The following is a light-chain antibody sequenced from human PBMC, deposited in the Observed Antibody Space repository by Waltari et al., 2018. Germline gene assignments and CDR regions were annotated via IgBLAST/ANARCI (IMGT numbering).Light chain of an antibody. J-gene: IGLJ2*01. CDR1: SSDVGNYDL. CDR2: EVT. V-gene: IGLV2-23*02. Sequence: QSALTQPASVSGPPGQSITISCTGTSSDVGNYDLVSWYQQHPGKAPKLMIYEVTKRPSWVSNRFSGSKSGNTASLTVSGLQAEDEADYYCCSYAGSGTLVFGGGTKLTVL. CDR3: CSYAGSGTLV.